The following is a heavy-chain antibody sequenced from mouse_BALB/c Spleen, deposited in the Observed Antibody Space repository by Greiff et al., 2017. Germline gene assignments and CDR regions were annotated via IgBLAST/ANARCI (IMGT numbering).Heavy chain of an antibody. J-gene: IGHJ2*01. D-gene: IGHD2-3*01. Sequence: QVQLKESGPGLVAPSQSLSISCTVSGFSLTSYGVHWVRQPPGKGLEWLGVIWAGGSKNYNSALMSRLSIGKDNSKSQVFLKMNSLQTADTAMYYCARVGDDGYYYFDYWGQGTTLTVAS. CDR1: GFSLTSYG. CDR3: ARVGDDGYYYFDY. V-gene: IGHV2-9*02. CDR2: IWAGGSK.